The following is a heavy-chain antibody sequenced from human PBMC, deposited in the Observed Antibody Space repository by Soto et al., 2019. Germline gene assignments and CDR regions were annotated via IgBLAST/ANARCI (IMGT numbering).Heavy chain of an antibody. Sequence: GGSLRLSCAVSGFTFSSYGMHWVRQAPGKGLEWVAVISYDGSNKYYADSVKGRFTISRDNSKNTLYLQMNSLRAEDTAVYYCAKDGRITIFGVVIIGNWFDPWGQGTLVTVSS. CDR1: GFTFSSYG. CDR2: ISYDGSNK. D-gene: IGHD3-3*01. J-gene: IGHJ5*02. CDR3: AKDGRITIFGVVIIGNWFDP. V-gene: IGHV3-30*18.